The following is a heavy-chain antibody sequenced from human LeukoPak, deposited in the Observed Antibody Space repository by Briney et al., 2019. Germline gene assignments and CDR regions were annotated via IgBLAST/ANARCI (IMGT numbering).Heavy chain of an antibody. CDR1: GGSISSYY. D-gene: IGHD1-26*01. J-gene: IGHJ5*02. CDR2: IYYSGRT. CDR3: ARDLMGATAWFDP. Sequence: PSETLSLTCTVSGGSISSYYWSWIRQSPGKGLEWIGYIYYSGRTNYNSSLKSRVTILIDTSKNQFSLKLSSVTAADTAVYYCARDLMGATAWFDPWGQGALVTVSS. V-gene: IGHV4-59*12.